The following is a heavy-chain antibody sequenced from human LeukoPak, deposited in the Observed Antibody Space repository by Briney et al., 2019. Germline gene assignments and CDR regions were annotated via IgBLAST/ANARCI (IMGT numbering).Heavy chain of an antibody. CDR2: INSDGSST. J-gene: IGHJ3*02. CDR1: GFTFSSYW. D-gene: IGHD2/OR15-2a*01. Sequence: GGSLRLSCAASGFTFSSYWMHWVRQAPGKGLVWVSRINSDGSSTSYADSVKGRFTISRDNAKNTLYLQMNSLRAEDTAVYYCARVRAFYPNDAFDIWDQGTMVTVSS. V-gene: IGHV3-74*01. CDR3: ARVRAFYPNDAFDI.